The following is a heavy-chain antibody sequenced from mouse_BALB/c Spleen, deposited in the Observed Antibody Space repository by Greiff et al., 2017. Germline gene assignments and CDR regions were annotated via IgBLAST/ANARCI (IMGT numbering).Heavy chain of an antibody. Sequence: VQLKQSGPELVKPGASVKISCKTSGYTFTEYTMHWVKQSHGKSLEWIGGINPNNGGTSYNQKFKGKATLTVDKSSSTAYMELRSLTSEDSAVYYCARRGYGSSYDWYFDVWGAGTTVTVSS. J-gene: IGHJ1*01. CDR3: ARRGYGSSYDWYFDV. V-gene: IGHV1-26*01. D-gene: IGHD1-1*01. CDR1: GYTFTEYT. CDR2: INPNNGGT.